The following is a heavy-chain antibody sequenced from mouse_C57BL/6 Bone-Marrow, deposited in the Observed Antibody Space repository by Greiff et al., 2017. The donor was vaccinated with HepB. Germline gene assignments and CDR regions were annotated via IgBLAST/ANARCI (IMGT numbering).Heavy chain of an antibody. CDR3: ARPWYFDV. V-gene: IGHV3-6*01. CDR1: GYSITSGYY. J-gene: IGHJ1*03. CDR2: ISYDGSN. Sequence: EESGPGLVKPSQSLSLTCSVTGYSITSGYYWNWIRQFPGNKLEWMGYISYDGSNNYNPSLKNRISITRDTSKHQFFLKLNSVTTEDTATYYCARPWYFDVWGTGTTVTVSS.